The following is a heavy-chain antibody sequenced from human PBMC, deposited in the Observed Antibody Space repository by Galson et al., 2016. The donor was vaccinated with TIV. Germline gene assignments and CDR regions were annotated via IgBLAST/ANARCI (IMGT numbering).Heavy chain of an antibody. CDR1: GFTFNNYA. D-gene: IGHD3-10*01. Sequence: SLRLSCAGSGFTFNNYAMHWVRQAPGKGLEWVSGISGSGGITYIAESVKGRFTISRDTSRDTLYLQMNSLSAEDTALYYCARDGSWSGDPIYGGTRPDFWGRGTLVTVSS. V-gene: IGHV3-23*01. J-gene: IGHJ4*02. CDR2: ISGSGGIT. CDR3: ARDGSWSGDPIYGGTRPDF.